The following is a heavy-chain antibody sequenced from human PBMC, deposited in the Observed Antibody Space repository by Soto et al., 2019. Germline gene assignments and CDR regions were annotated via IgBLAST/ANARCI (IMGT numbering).Heavy chain of an antibody. CDR3: ARERGDSHWIDP. CDR1: GGSVSSESYY. CDR2: VENSGST. V-gene: IGHV4-61*01. Sequence: QVQLQESGPGLVKPSETLSLTCSVSGGSVSSESYYWSWIRQTPGKGLEWIGNVENSGSTKCNPSLKSRVTISVDTSKNQFSLKLSSMTGADTAVYYCARERGDSHWIDPWGQGTLVTVSS. D-gene: IGHD2-21*01. J-gene: IGHJ5*02.